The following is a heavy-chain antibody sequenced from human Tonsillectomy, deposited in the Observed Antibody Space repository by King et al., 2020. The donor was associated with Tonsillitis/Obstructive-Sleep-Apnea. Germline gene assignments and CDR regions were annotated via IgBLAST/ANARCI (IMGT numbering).Heavy chain of an antibody. CDR2: IYYSGST. J-gene: IGHJ5*02. CDR1: GGSISSYY. CDR3: VRQYNVYNWFDP. V-gene: IGHV4-59*08. Sequence: VQLQESGPGLVKPSETLSLTCTVSGGSISSYYWSWIRQPPGKGLEWIGYIYYSGSTNYNPSLKSRVTISVDTSRNQFSLRLSSVTAADTAVYYCVRQYNVYNWFDPWGQGTLVTVSS. D-gene: IGHD5/OR15-5a*01.